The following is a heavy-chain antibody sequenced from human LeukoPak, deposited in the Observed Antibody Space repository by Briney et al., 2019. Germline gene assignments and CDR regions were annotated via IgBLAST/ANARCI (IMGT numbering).Heavy chain of an antibody. V-gene: IGHV1-3*01. Sequence: ASVKVSCKASGYTFTSYAMHWVRQAPGQRLEWMGWINAGNGNTKYSQKFQGRVTITRDTSASTAYMELSSLRSDDTAVYYCARARQKAAAGGGYFDYWGQGTLVTVSS. CDR2: INAGNGNT. D-gene: IGHD6-13*01. CDR3: ARARQKAAAGGGYFDY. J-gene: IGHJ4*02. CDR1: GYTFTSYA.